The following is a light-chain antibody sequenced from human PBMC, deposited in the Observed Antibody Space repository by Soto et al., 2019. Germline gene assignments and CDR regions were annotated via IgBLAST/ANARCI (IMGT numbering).Light chain of an antibody. CDR2: EVI. J-gene: IGLJ6*01. Sequence: QSGLPQPASVSGSPGQAITVSCSGTSSDIGAHNFVSWYQQHPGKAPKLIIYEVINRPSGVSDRFSGSKSGNTASLTISGLQSEDEADYYFHFYTTTNTSVFGNG. CDR3: HFYTTTNTSV. CDR1: SSDIGAHNF. V-gene: IGLV2-14*03.